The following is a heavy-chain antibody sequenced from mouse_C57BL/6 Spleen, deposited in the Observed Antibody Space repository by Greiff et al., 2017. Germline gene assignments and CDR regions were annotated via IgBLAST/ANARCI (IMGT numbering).Heavy chain of an antibody. CDR2: LDPNSGGT. CDR3: ALYDGYYPFDY. D-gene: IGHD2-3*01. J-gene: IGHJ2*01. V-gene: IGHV1-72*01. CDR1: GYTFTSYW. Sequence: QVQLQQPGAELVKPGASVKLSCKASGYTFTSYWMHWVKQRPGRGLEWIGRLDPNSGGTKANEQFKSKATLTVDKPSSTSYMQLSSLTSKDSAVYYCALYDGYYPFDYWGQGTTLTVAS.